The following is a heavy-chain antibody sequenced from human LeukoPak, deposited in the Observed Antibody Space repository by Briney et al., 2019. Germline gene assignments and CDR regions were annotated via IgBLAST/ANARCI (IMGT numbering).Heavy chain of an antibody. V-gene: IGHV4-4*07. CDR1: GGSISSYY. D-gene: IGHD3-22*01. Sequence: SETLSLTCTVSGGSISSYYWSWIRQPAGKGLEWIGRIYTSGSTNYNPSLKSRVTMSADTSKNQFSLKLSSVTAADTAVYYCAAQGEYYYDSSGYYYWGNWFDPWGQGTLVTVSS. CDR2: IYTSGST. CDR3: AAQGEYYYDSSGYYYWGNWFDP. J-gene: IGHJ5*02.